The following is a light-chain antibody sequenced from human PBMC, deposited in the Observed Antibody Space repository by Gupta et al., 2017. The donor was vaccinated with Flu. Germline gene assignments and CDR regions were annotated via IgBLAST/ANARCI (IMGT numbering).Light chain of an antibody. J-gene: IGKJ1*01. CDR1: QKVLYISNNKNY. CDR3: QQDYTTPWT. Sequence: IVMTQSPDSLAVSLCERATINCKSNQKVLYISNNKNYLAWNQQKPGHPPKLVISWASTRESGVPDRFSGSASGTDFTLIISSLQAEDVAVYYCQQDYTTPWTFGQGTSVEIK. CDR2: WAS. V-gene: IGKV4-1*01.